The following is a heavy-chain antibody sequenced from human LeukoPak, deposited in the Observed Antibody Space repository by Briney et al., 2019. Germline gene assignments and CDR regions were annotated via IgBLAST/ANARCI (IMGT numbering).Heavy chain of an antibody. V-gene: IGHV3-21*01. CDR1: GFTFSSYG. Sequence: GGSLRLSCAASGFTFSSYGMHWVRQAPGKGLEWVPIISRTSESTFYADSVKGRFTISRDNAKNSLYLQMNGLRADDTATYYCARGATDTTRWFDPWGQGTLVTVSS. D-gene: IGHD1-7*01. CDR2: ISRTSEST. CDR3: ARGATDTTRWFDP. J-gene: IGHJ5*02.